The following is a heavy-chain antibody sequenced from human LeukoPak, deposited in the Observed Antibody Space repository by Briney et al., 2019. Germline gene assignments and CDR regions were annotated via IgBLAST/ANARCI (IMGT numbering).Heavy chain of an antibody. V-gene: IGHV3-23*01. Sequence: GGSLRLSCAASGFTFSNHGMNWVRQAPGKGLEWVSGISPSGDITYYADSVKGRFTISRDNSKYTLYLEVISLTAEDTAAYYCAKDDAWLRFGEWSQGTLVTVSS. CDR3: AKDDAWLRFGE. CDR2: ISPSGDIT. D-gene: IGHD3-10*01. CDR1: GFTFSNHG. J-gene: IGHJ4*02.